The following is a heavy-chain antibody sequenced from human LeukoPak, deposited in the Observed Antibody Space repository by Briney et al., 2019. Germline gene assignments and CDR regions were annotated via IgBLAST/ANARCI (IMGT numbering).Heavy chain of an antibody. CDR2: IRYDGSNK. CDR1: GFSFSSYG. V-gene: IGHV3-30*02. D-gene: IGHD5-24*01. Sequence: GGSLRLSCAAAGFSFSSYGMHWVRQAPGKGLEWVAFIRYDGSNKYYADSVKGRFTISRDNSKNTLYLQMNSLRAGDTAVYYCARTIEMATISYFDYWGQGTLVTVSS. J-gene: IGHJ4*02. CDR3: ARTIEMATISYFDY.